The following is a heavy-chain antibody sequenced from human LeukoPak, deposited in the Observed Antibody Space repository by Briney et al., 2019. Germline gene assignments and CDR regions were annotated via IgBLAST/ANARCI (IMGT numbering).Heavy chain of an antibody. D-gene: IGHD4-17*01. CDR1: GASISSSNW. CDR2: IYHRGST. J-gene: IGHJ6*03. V-gene: IGHV4-4*02. CDR3: ATGFTVTSDGYQYYMDV. Sequence: SGTLSLTCAVSGASISSSNWWSRVRQPPWKGLEWIGEIYHRGSTNYNPSLKSRVIISVDKSKNQFSLNLTSVTAADTAVYYCATGFTVTSDGYQYYMDVWGKGTTVTVSS.